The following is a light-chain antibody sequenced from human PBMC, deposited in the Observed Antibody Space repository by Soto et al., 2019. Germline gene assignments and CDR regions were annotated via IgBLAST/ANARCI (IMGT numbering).Light chain of an antibody. CDR1: QSVSSN. CDR3: QQYNNWPPL. Sequence: EIVMTQSPATLSVSPGERATLSCRVSQSVSSNLAWYQQKPGQAPRLLIYGASTRATGIPARFSGSGSGTEFTLTISSLQSEDFAVYYCQQYNNWPPLFGPGTKVDIK. CDR2: GAS. J-gene: IGKJ3*01. V-gene: IGKV3-15*01.